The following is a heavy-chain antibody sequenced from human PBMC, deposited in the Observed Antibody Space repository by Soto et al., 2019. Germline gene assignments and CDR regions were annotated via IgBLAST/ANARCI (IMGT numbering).Heavy chain of an antibody. CDR1: GFSLTTSGVG. Sequence: PTLVNPTQTLTLTCSFSGFSLTTSGVGVGWIRQPPGKALEWLAHIYWSGDEHYRPSLKSRLSITKDTSKNQVVLTMTYMDPVDTATYYCARGQAARPVFAFDVWGQGTMVTVSS. D-gene: IGHD6-6*01. CDR3: ARGQAARPVFAFDV. J-gene: IGHJ3*01. V-gene: IGHV2-5*01. CDR2: IYWSGDE.